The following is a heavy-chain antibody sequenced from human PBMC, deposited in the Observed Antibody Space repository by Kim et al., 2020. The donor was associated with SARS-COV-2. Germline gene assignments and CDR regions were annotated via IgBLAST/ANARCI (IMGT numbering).Heavy chain of an antibody. J-gene: IGHJ4*01. CDR2: ISSNGGST. V-gene: IGHV3-64*01. Sequence: GGSLRLSCAASGFTFSSYAMHWVRQAPGKGLEYVSAISSNGGSTYYANSVKGRFTISRDNSKNTLYLQMGSLRAEDMAVYYCARGNDVVPAAMFVDTYF. CDR1: GFTFSSYA. CDR3: ARGNDVVPAAMFVDTYF. D-gene: IGHD2-2*01.